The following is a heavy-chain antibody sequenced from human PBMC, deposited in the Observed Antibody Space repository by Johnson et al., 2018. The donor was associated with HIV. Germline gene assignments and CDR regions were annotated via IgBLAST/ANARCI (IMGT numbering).Heavy chain of an antibody. CDR1: GLSFSDYG. V-gene: IGHV3-30*04. CDR2: ISFDGSNE. Sequence: QEQLVESGGGVVQPGRSVRLSCAASGLSFSDYGMHWVRQAPGKGLEWVAVISFDGSNEYYTDSVKGLFTISRDNSKNTLYLQMNSRRAEDTAIYYCVRDAVDLLEATVRFGGAGFDLGGQGTVVTCSS. D-gene: IGHD3-16*01. CDR3: VRDAVDLLEATVRFGGAGFDL. J-gene: IGHJ3*01.